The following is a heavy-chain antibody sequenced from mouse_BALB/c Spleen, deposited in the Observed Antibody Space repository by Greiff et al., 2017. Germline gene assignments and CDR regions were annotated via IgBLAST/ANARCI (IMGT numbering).Heavy chain of an antibody. D-gene: IGHD2-4*01. J-gene: IGHJ4*01. CDR3: TRSGITTGYAMDY. Sequence: QVQLKQPGAELVKPGASVKLSCKASGYTFTSYYMYWVKQRPGQGLEWIGGINPSNGGTNFNEKFKSKATLTVDKSSSTAYMQLSSLTSEDSAVYYCTRSGITTGYAMDYWGQGTSVTVSS. CDR2: INPSNGGT. V-gene: IGHV1S81*02. CDR1: GYTFTSYY.